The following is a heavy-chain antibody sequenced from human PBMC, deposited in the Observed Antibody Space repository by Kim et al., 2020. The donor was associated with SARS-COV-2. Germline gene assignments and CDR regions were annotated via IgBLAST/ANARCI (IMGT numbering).Heavy chain of an antibody. D-gene: IGHD1-1*01. Sequence: GESLKISCKASGYSFTNYWITWVRQMPGSRLEWMGRVDPSDSYTNYTPSFQGHVTISVDKSFSTASLQWRSLKASDTAIYYCARHLRTYLEGTLDAFDIWGQGTLVTVSS. J-gene: IGHJ3*02. V-gene: IGHV5-10-1*01. CDR2: VDPSDSYT. CDR3: ARHLRTYLEGTLDAFDI. CDR1: GYSFTNYW.